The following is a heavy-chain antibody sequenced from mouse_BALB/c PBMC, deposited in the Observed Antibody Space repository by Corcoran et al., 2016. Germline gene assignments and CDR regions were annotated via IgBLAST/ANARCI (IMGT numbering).Heavy chain of an antibody. V-gene: IGHV3-6*02. Sequence: DVQLQESGPGLVKPSQSLSLTCSVTGYSITSGYYWNWIRQFPGNKLEWMGYISYDGSNNYNPSLNNRISITRDTSKNQFFLKLNSVTTEDTATYYWARSTVVFDYWGQGTTLTVSS. CDR2: ISYDGSN. J-gene: IGHJ2*01. D-gene: IGHD1-1*01. CDR3: ARSTVVFDY. CDR1: GYSITSGYY.